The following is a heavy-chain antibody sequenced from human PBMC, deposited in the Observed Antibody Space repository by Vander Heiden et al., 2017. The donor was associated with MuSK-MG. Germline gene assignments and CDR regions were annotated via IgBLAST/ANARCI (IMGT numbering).Heavy chain of an antibody. D-gene: IGHD3-10*01. Sequence: QVQLVDSGGGVVQPGGSLRLSCVAAGFTFRPYGTNWLRQAPGKGLEWVAIIWFDGTRPNYADSVKGRFSISRDNSKNTVYLQMNSLRAEDTATYYCARGPGRGVYYSWFGPWGQGTLVTVSS. CDR2: IWFDGTRP. CDR3: ARGPGRGVYYSWFGP. V-gene: IGHV3-33*01. CDR1: GFTFRPYG. J-gene: IGHJ5*02.